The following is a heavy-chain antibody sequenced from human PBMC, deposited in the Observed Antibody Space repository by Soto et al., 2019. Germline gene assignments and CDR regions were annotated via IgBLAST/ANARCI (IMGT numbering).Heavy chain of an antibody. CDR2: ISGSGART. CDR1: GFTFPNYP. V-gene: IGHV3-23*01. D-gene: IGHD6-19*01. Sequence: SGGSLRLSCAASGFTFPNYPMSWVRQTPGKGLEWVSDISGSGARTNHADSVKGRFTISRDNSQSTLYLQMNSLRAEDTAVYYCARGFASGWFCFDSWGPGTPVTVSS. J-gene: IGHJ4*02. CDR3: ARGFASGWFCFDS.